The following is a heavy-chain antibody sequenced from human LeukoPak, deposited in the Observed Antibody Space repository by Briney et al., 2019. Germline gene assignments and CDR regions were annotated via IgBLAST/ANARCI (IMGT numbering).Heavy chain of an antibody. Sequence: GGSLRLPCAASGFTFSSYAMSWVRQAPGKGLEGVSGISVSGTSTSNADSVKGRFTISRDNPRNTLYLQMNSLRAEDTALYYCAIMHPYYDGNGYWVQWGQGTLVTVSS. CDR2: ISVSGTST. D-gene: IGHD3-22*01. V-gene: IGHV3-23*01. J-gene: IGHJ4*02. CDR3: AIMHPYYDGNGYWVQ. CDR1: GFTFSSYA.